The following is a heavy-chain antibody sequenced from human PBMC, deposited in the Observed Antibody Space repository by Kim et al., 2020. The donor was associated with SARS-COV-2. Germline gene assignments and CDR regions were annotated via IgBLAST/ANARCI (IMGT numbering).Heavy chain of an antibody. CDR2: IWYDGSNK. V-gene: IGHV3-33*01. J-gene: IGHJ6*02. D-gene: IGHD3-22*01. CDR1: GFTFSSYG. CDR3: ARVGGYYYDSSGYYYRGGMDV. Sequence: GGSLRLSCAASGFTFSSYGMHWVRQAPGKGLEWVAVIWYDGSNKYYADSVKGRFTISRDNSKNTLYLQMNSLRAEDTAVYYCARVGGYYYDSSGYYYRGGMDVWGQGTTVTVSS.